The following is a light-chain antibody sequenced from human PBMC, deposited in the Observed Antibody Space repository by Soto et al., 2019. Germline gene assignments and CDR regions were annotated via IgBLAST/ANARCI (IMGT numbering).Light chain of an antibody. CDR2: GAY. CDR1: QRFSITY. V-gene: IGKV3-20*01. J-gene: IGKJ2*01. CDR3: QKYGSSPPYI. Sequence: IVLTQSPGTLSLSPGESATLSCRASQRFSITYLAWYQQKPGQPPRLVVSGAYSRATGVPDRFSVSGSGRDFTLTITRLETDAFAVYYCQKYGSSPPYIFGQGTKLEIK.